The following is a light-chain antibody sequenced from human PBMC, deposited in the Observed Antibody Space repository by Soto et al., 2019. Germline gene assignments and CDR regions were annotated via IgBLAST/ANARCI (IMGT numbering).Light chain of an antibody. J-gene: IGKJ2*01. V-gene: IGKV3D-20*02. CDR1: QSVSSSY. Sequence: EIVLTQSPGTLSLSPGERATLSCRASQSVSSSYLAWYQQKPGQAPRLLIYGASSRPTGIPDRFSGSGSGTDFTLTISSLEPEDFAVYYCQQRSNWPPSTFGQGTKLEIK. CDR3: QQRSNWPPST. CDR2: GAS.